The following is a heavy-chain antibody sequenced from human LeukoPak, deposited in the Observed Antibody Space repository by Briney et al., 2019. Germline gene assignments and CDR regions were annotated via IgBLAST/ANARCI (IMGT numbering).Heavy chain of an antibody. Sequence: PSETLSLTCAVYGGSFSGYYWSWIRQPPGKGLEWIGEINHSGSTNYNPSLKSRVTISVDTSKNQFSLKLSSVTAADTAVYYCARGLRYYYGSGSYPFDYWGQGTLVTVSS. V-gene: IGHV4-34*01. CDR3: ARGLRYYYGSGSYPFDY. D-gene: IGHD3-10*01. J-gene: IGHJ4*02. CDR1: GGSFSGYY. CDR2: INHSGST.